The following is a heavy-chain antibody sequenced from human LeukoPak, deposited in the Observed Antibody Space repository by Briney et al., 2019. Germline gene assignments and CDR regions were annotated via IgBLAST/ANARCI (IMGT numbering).Heavy chain of an antibody. D-gene: IGHD2-2*01. CDR1: GYTFTSYY. CDR3: ARTSIVVVPAAQLPYDY. Sequence: ASVKVSCKASGYTFTSYYMHWVRQAPGQGLEWMGIINPSGGSTSYAQKFQGRVTMTRDTSTSTVHMELSSLRSEDTAVYYCARTSIVVVPAAQLPYDYWGQGTLVTVSS. J-gene: IGHJ4*02. CDR2: INPSGGST. V-gene: IGHV1-46*01.